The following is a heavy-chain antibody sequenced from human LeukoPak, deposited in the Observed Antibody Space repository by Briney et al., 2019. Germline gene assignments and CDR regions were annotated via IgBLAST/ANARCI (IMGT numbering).Heavy chain of an antibody. CDR3: ARAYCSGGSCYGLDY. CDR1: GFTLSNYS. Sequence: GSLRLSCAAPGFTLSNYSLKRVRPAPGKGLGWVSSLSSSSSYIYYADSVKGRFTISRDNAKNSLYLQMNSLRAEDTAVYYCARAYCSGGSCYGLDYWGQGTLVTVSS. CDR2: LSSSSSYI. D-gene: IGHD2-15*01. V-gene: IGHV3-21*01. J-gene: IGHJ4*02.